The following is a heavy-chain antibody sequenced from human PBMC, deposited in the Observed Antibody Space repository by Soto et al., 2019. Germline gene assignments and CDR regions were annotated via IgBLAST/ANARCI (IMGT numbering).Heavy chain of an antibody. D-gene: IGHD4-17*01. J-gene: IGHJ4*02. Sequence: QVQLVQSGAEVKKPGASVKVSCKSSGYTFTSYDINWVRQATGQGLEWMGWMNPNSGNTGYAQKFQGRVAMPMNTSRSTAYRELCSLRSEDTAVCFWALQDYDAFDYSGQGTLVTVSS. CDR2: MNPNSGNT. CDR1: GYTFTSYD. CDR3: ALQDYDAFDY. V-gene: IGHV1-8*02.